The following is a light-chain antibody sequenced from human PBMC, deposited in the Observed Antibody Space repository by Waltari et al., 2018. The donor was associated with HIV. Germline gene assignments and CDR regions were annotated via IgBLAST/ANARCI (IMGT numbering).Light chain of an antibody. CDR1: SSAVGNYNP. V-gene: IGLV2-23*01. CDR3: CSYANSSTV. J-gene: IGLJ2*01. CDR2: EGS. Sequence: QSALTQFASVSGSPGQSITISCTGTSSAVGNYNPVSWYQQHPGKAPKLMIYEGSKRPSGVSNSFSGSKSGNTASLTISGLQAEDEADYYCCSYANSSTVFGGGTKVTVL.